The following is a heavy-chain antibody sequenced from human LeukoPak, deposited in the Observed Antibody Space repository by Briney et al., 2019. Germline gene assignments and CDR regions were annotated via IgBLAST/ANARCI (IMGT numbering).Heavy chain of an antibody. Sequence: TGGSLRLSXAASGFTFSSYSMNWVRQAPGKGVEWVSSISSSSSYIYYADSVKGRFTISRDNAKNSLYLQMNSLRAEDTAVYYCARDPGVFDAFDIWGQGTMVTVSS. D-gene: IGHD5/OR15-5a*01. J-gene: IGHJ3*02. CDR2: ISSSSSYI. CDR3: ARDPGVFDAFDI. V-gene: IGHV3-21*01. CDR1: GFTFSSYS.